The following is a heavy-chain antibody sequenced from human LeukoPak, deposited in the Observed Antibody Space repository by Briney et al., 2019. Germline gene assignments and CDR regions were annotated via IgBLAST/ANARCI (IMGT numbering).Heavy chain of an antibody. CDR1: AFTFSDYS. J-gene: IGHJ4*02. D-gene: IGHD2-21*02. Sequence: GGSLRLSCAASAFTFSDYSMNWVRQAPGKGLEYVSAISSNGGSTYYANSVKGRFTISRDNSKNTLYLQMGSLRAEDMAVYYCARVDRESDGFDYWGQGTLVTVSS. V-gene: IGHV3-64*01. CDR2: ISSNGGST. CDR3: ARVDRESDGFDY.